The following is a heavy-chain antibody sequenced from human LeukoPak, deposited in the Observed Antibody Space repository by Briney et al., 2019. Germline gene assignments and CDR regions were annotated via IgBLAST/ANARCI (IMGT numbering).Heavy chain of an antibody. V-gene: IGHV1-18*01. CDR1: GYTFTSYG. CDR2: ISAYNGNT. Sequence: ASVKVSCKASGYTFTSYGISWVRQAPGQGLEWMGWISAYNGNTNYAQKLQGRVTMTTDTSTSTAYMELRSLRSDDTAVYYCARDAQWLRDYYYSMDVWGQGTTVTVSS. J-gene: IGHJ6*02. CDR3: ARDAQWLRDYYYSMDV. D-gene: IGHD5-12*01.